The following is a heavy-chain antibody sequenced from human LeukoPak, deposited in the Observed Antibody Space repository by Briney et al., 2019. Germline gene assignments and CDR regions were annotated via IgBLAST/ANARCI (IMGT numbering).Heavy chain of an antibody. CDR1: GGTFSSYA. J-gene: IGHJ3*02. D-gene: IGHD3-22*01. Sequence: ASVKVSCKASGGTFSSYAISWVRQAPGQGLEWMGRIIPILGIANYAQKFQGRVTLTADKSTRTAYMELSSLRSEDTAVYCCAREPYYYDSSEDAFDIWGQGTMVTVSS. CDR2: IIPILGIA. V-gene: IGHV1-69*04. CDR3: AREPYYYDSSEDAFDI.